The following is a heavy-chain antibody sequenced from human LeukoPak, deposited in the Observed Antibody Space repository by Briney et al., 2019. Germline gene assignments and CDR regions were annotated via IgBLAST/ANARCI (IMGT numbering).Heavy chain of an antibody. CDR3: ARAALRSRAGRDSWFDP. CDR1: GYTFTSNY. Sequence: ASVKVSCKAFGYTFTSNYMHWVRQAPGQGPEWMGVISPSGGSTTYAQKFQGRVTLTRDMSTSTDYLELSSLRSEDTAVYYCARAALRSRAGRDSWFDPWGQGTLVTVSS. CDR2: ISPSGGST. J-gene: IGHJ5*02. V-gene: IGHV1-46*01. D-gene: IGHD1-26*01.